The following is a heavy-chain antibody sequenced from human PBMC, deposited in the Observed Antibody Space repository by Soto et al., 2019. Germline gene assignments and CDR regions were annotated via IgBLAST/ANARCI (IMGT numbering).Heavy chain of an antibody. D-gene: IGHD6-13*01. V-gene: IGHV1-18*04. CDR3: ARFTGFSSTFPDY. CDR2: IRTHNGNA. Sequence: QVQLMQSGGEVKKPGASVKVSCKASGFTFRIYAIAWVRQAPGQGLEWMGWIRTHNGNANYAQNFQDRITMTADTSTNTAYLELRNLRTDDTAVYYCARFTGFSSTFPDYWGQGTLVSVSS. CDR1: GFTFRIYA. J-gene: IGHJ4*02.